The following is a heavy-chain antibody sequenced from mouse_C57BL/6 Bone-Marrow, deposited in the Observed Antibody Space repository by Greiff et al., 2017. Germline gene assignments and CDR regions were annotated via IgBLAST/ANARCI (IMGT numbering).Heavy chain of an antibody. CDR2: ILPGSGST. V-gene: IGHV1-9*01. CDR1: GYTFTGYW. J-gene: IGHJ3*01. Sequence: VQLVESGAELMKPGASVKLSCKATGYTFTGYWIEWVKQRPGHGLEWIGEILPGSGSTNYNEKFKGKATFTADTSSNTAYMQLSSLTTGDSAIYYGAWGGQLRAWCAYWGQGTLVTVSA. CDR3: AWGGQLRAWCAY. D-gene: IGHD3-2*02.